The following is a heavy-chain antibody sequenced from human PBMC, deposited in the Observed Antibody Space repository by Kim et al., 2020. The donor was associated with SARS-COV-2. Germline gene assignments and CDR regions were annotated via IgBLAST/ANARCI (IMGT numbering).Heavy chain of an antibody. D-gene: IGHD1-26*01. CDR1: GFTFSSYA. CDR3: ARAGGGSYIPNFDY. V-gene: IGHV3-30-3*01. Sequence: GGSLRLSCAASGFTFSSYAMHWVRQAPGKGLEWVAVISYDGSNKYYADSVKGRFTISRDNSKNTLYLQMNSLRAEDTAVYYCARAGGGSYIPNFDYWGQG. CDR2: ISYDGSNK. J-gene: IGHJ4*02.